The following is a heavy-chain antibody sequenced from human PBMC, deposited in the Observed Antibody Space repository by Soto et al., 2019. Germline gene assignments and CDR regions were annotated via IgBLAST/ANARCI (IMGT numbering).Heavy chain of an antibody. Sequence: QVQLVESGGGVVQPGRSLRLSCAASGFTFSSYGMHWVRQAPGKGLEWVAVISYDGSNKYYADSVKGRFTISRDNSKNTLYLKMNSLRADDTAVYYCAKVDYWGQGTLVTVSS. CDR1: GFTFSSYG. V-gene: IGHV3-30*18. J-gene: IGHJ4*02. CDR2: ISYDGSNK. CDR3: AKVDY.